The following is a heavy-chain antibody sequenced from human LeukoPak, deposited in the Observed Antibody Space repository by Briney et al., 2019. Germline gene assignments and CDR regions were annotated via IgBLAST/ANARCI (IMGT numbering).Heavy chain of an antibody. D-gene: IGHD5-24*01. J-gene: IGHJ4*02. Sequence: SETLSLTCTVSGGSISSYYWSWIRQSPGKGLEWIGYIYYSGTTNYNPSLKSRVTISVDTSRNRFSLQLRSVTAADTAVYYCARVGRDGYSWGQGTLVTVSS. CDR1: GGSISSYY. CDR2: IYYSGTT. V-gene: IGHV4-59*01. CDR3: ARVGRDGYS.